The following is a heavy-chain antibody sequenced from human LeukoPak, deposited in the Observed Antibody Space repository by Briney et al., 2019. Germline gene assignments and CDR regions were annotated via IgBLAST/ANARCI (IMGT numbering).Heavy chain of an antibody. V-gene: IGHV4-59*01. D-gene: IGHD3-3*01. J-gene: IGHJ6*02. CDR1: GDSISSFY. Sequence: SETLFLTCTISGDSISSFYWNWIRQAPGKGLEWIGYVDYSGSTDYNPSLKSRVTISIDAPKRQFSLTLTSVTAADTAVYYCTRSLGVVIHGGMDVWGQGTTVTVSS. CDR3: TRSLGVVIHGGMDV. CDR2: VDYSGST.